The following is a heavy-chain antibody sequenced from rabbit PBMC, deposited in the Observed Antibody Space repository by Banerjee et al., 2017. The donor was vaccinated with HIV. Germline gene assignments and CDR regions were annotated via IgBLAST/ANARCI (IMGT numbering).Heavy chain of an antibody. Sequence: QEQLVESGGGLVQPEGSLTLTCTASGFSFSSSYCMSWVRQAPGKGLEWIGCIFSGSGSTWYASWAKGRFTISKTSSTTVTLQMTSLTAADTATYFCARGTISGYDLWGPGTLVTVS. CDR3: ARGTISGYDL. D-gene: IGHD1-1*01. V-gene: IGHV1S45*01. CDR1: GFSFSSSYC. CDR2: IFSGSGST. J-gene: IGHJ4*01.